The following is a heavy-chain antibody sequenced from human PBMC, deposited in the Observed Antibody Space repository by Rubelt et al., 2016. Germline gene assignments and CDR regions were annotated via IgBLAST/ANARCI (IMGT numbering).Heavy chain of an antibody. Sequence: ANYAQKFQGRVTITADESTSTAYMELSSLSSEDKAVYYCARPYCSGGSCYSVYYYGMDVWGQGTTVTVSS. V-gene: IGHV1-69*01. CDR2: A. D-gene: IGHD2-15*01. CDR3: ARPYCSGGSCYSVYYYGMDV. J-gene: IGHJ6*02.